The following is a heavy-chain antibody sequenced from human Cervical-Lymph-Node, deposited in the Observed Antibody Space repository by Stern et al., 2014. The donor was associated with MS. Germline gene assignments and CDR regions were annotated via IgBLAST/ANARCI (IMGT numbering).Heavy chain of an antibody. CDR3: ARERTPLPSNPLDI. V-gene: IGHV3-30-3*01. Sequence: VHLVESGGDVVQPGTSLRLSCAASGFALQNYALHWVRQAPGKGLEWVSLTSYDGSQEFYTDSVKGRFTISRDNSKSTVWLQMNSLRPDDTAVYFCARERTPLPSNPLDIWGQGTTVIVSS. CDR1: GFALQNYA. J-gene: IGHJ3*02. CDR2: TSYDGSQE. D-gene: IGHD1-14*01.